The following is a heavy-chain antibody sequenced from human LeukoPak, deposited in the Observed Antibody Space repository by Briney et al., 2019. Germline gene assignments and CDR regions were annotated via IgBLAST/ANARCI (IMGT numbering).Heavy chain of an antibody. Sequence: SETLSLTCTVSGGSISSYYWSWIRQPPGKGLEWIGYIYYSGSTNYNPSLKSRVTISVGTSRNQFSLKVSSVTAADTAVYYCARRVPSGSGSYDFDYWGQGTLVTVSS. J-gene: IGHJ4*02. D-gene: IGHD3-10*01. CDR3: ARRVPSGSGSYDFDY. V-gene: IGHV4-59*08. CDR1: GGSISSYY. CDR2: IYYSGST.